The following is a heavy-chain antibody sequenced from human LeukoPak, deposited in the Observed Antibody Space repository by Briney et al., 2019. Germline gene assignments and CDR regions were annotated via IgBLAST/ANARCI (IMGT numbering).Heavy chain of an antibody. CDR2: IWYDGSNK. CDR3: AKVVAPGGNVDSYGMDV. Sequence: GGSLRLSCAAPGFTFSSYGMHWVRQAPGKGLEWVAVIWYDGSNKNHADSVKGRFTISRDNSKNTLYLQMNSLRAEDTAVYYCAKVVAPGGNVDSYGMDVWGQGTTVTVSS. D-gene: IGHD1-1*01. J-gene: IGHJ6*02. CDR1: GFTFSSYG. V-gene: IGHV3-33*06.